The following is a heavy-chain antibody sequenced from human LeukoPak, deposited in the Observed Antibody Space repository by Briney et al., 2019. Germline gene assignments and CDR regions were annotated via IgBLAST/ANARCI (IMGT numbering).Heavy chain of an antibody. CDR1: GYTFTSYG. Sequence: ASVKVSCKASGYTFTSYGISWVRQATGQGLEWMGWMNPNSGNTGYAQKFQGRVTITRNTSISTAYMELSSLRSDDTAVYYCARALIGRDAFDIWGQGTVVTVSS. CDR3: ARALIGRDAFDI. CDR2: MNPNSGNT. D-gene: IGHD2-21*01. V-gene: IGHV1-8*03. J-gene: IGHJ3*02.